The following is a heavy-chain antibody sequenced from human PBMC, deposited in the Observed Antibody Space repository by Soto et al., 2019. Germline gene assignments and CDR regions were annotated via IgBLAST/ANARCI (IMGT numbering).Heavy chain of an antibody. CDR3: ARGIGGSRYYPAEY. J-gene: IGHJ4*02. CDR2: LANDGSYK. CDR1: GFTFSGYG. V-gene: IGHV3-30*03. D-gene: IGHD6-13*01. Sequence: QVQLVESGGGVVQPGGSLRLSCAASGFTFSGYGMHWVRQSPGEGLEWVAILANDGSYKYYAESVKGRFTISRDNSKNKLYPQMASLRPEDTAVDYFARGIGGSRYYPAEYWGQGNLVTVSS.